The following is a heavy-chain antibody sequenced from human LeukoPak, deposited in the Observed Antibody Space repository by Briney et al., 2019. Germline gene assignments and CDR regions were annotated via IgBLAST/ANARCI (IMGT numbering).Heavy chain of an antibody. Sequence: GGSLRLSCAASGFTFSSYWMHWVRQAPGKGLVWVSRINSDGSSTSYADSVKGRFTISRDSAKNTLYLQMSSLRAEDTAVYYCARDGERLAVAGTPLDYWGQGTLVAVSS. CDR2: INSDGSST. D-gene: IGHD6-19*01. CDR1: GFTFSSYW. V-gene: IGHV3-74*01. J-gene: IGHJ4*02. CDR3: ARDGERLAVAGTPLDY.